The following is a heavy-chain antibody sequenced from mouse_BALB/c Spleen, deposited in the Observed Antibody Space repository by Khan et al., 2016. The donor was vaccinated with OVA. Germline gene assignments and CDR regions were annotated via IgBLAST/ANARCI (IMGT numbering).Heavy chain of an antibody. CDR3: ARRGLRWDFDD. CDR2: INPSTGYS. CDR1: GYTFINYW. Sequence: VQLQQSGAELAKPGASVKMSCKASGYTFINYWMPWVKQRPGQGLEWIGYINPSTGYSEYNQKFKDKATLTADKSSSTAYMQLSILTSEDSAVYYCARRGLRWDFDDWGQGTTLTVSS. J-gene: IGHJ2*01. V-gene: IGHV1-7*01. D-gene: IGHD1-1*01.